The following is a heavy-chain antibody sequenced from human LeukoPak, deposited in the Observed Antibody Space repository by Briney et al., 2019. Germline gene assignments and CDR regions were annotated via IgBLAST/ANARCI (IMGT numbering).Heavy chain of an antibody. D-gene: IGHD6-19*01. J-gene: IGHJ4*02. CDR2: ISAYNGNT. Sequence: ASVKVSCMASGYTFTSYGISWVRQAPGQGLEWMGWISAYNGNTNYAQKLQGRVTMTTDTSTSTAYMELRSLRSDDTAVYYCARVVSAVAVEQGDYWGQGTLVTVSS. CDR3: ARVVSAVAVEQGDY. CDR1: GYTFTSYG. V-gene: IGHV1-18*01.